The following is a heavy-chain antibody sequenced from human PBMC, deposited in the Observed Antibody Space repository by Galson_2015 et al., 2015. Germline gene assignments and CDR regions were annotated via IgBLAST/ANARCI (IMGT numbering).Heavy chain of an antibody. Sequence: SLRLSCAASGFSFITYWMNWVHQAPGKGLEWVANIKQDGSIKYYVDSVKGRFTISRDSAKDSLYLQMNSLRAEDTAVYYCARIGYSSSSLDYWGQGTLATVSS. D-gene: IGHD6-6*01. CDR2: IKQDGSIK. V-gene: IGHV3-7*01. CDR3: ARIGYSSSSLDY. J-gene: IGHJ4*02. CDR1: GFSFITYW.